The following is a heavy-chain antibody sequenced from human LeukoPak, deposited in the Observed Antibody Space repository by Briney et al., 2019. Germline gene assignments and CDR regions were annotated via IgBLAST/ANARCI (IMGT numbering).Heavy chain of an antibody. Sequence: GASVKVSCKASGGTFSSYAISWVRQAPGQGLEWMGGIIPILGTANYAQKFQGRVTITADESTSTAYMELSSLRSEDTAVYYCAREVDEARYGSGSYFQPNWFDPWGQGTLVTVSS. D-gene: IGHD3-10*01. CDR1: GGTFSSYA. CDR3: AREVDEARYGSGSYFQPNWFDP. J-gene: IGHJ5*02. CDR2: IIPILGTA. V-gene: IGHV1-69*13.